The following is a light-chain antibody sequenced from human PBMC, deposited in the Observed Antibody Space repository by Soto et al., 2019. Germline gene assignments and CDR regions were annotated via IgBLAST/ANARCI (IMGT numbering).Light chain of an antibody. CDR3: QQYGSAPPT. V-gene: IGKV3-20*01. CDR1: QSVSSSY. Sequence: EIVLTQSPGTLSLSPGERATLSCRASQSVSSSYLAWYQQKPGQAPRLLIYGASSRATGISDRISGSESGTDFTLTISRLEPEDFAVYYCQQYGSAPPTFGQGTKVDIK. CDR2: GAS. J-gene: IGKJ1*01.